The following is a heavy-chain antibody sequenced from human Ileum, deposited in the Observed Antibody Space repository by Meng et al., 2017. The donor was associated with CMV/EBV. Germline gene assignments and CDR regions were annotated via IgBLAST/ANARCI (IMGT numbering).Heavy chain of an antibody. D-gene: IGHD6-13*01. V-gene: IGHV1-69*05. CDR1: GGTFSTCA. J-gene: IGHJ4*02. Sequence: KAAGGTFSTCALSWVRQEPEQGLEWKGGINPIYGTPTYEKKIKGRVTITTDEATSTAYMELSRMRSEDTALYYCATSIAATISYFFEYWGQGTLVTVSS. CDR3: ATSIAATISYFFEY. CDR2: INPIYGTP.